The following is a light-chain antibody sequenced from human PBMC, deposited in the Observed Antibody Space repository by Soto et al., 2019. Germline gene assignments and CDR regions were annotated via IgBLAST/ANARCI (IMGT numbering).Light chain of an antibody. V-gene: IGKV3-15*01. CDR1: QSVSNN. CDR3: QPSNNWPP. CDR2: GAS. J-gene: IGKJ1*01. Sequence: EMVLTDSPGTLSLSPGEIATLSCRASQSVSNNYLAWYQQKPGQAPRRLIDGASSRATGIPARFSGSGSGTEFTLTISSLQSEDFAVYSSQPSNNWPPFGQRTK.